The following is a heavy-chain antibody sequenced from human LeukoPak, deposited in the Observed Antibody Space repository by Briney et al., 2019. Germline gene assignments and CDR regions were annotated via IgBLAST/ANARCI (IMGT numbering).Heavy chain of an antibody. D-gene: IGHD2-15*01. J-gene: IGHJ4*02. CDR3: ARQFEIGVVVAAPVYFDY. V-gene: IGHV4-39*01. CDR2: IYYGGST. CDR1: GGSISSSSYY. Sequence: PSETLSLTCTVSGGSISSSSYYWGWIRQPPGKGLEWIGSIYYGGSTYYNPSLKSRVTISVDTSKNQFSLKLSSVTAADTAVYYCARQFEIGVVVAAPVYFDYWGQGTLVTVSS.